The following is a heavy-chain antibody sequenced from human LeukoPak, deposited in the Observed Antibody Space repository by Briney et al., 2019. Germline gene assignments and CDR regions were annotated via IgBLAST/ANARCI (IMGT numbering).Heavy chain of an antibody. J-gene: IGHJ4*02. Sequence: ASVKVSCKASGYTFTGYYMHWVRQAPGQGLEWMGWINPNSGGTNYAQKFQGRVTMTRDTSISTAYMELSRLRSDDTAVYYCARGSRGFQAVFAGYSGYEIDYWGQGTLVTVSS. V-gene: IGHV1-2*02. CDR3: ARGSRGFQAVFAGYSGYEIDY. D-gene: IGHD5-12*01. CDR1: GYTFTGYY. CDR2: INPNSGGT.